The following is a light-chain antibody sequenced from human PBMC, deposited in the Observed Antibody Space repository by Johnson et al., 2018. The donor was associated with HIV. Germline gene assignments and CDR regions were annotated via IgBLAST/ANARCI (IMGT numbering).Light chain of an antibody. CDR1: SSNIGNNY. CDR2: ENN. Sequence: QSVLTQPPSVSAAPGQKVTISCSGSSSNIGNNYVSWYQQLPGTAPKLLIYENNKRPSGIPDRVSGSKSGTSATLGITGLQAGDEAYYCFAPWDSSLSTYVFGTGTKVTVL. V-gene: IGLV1-51*02. J-gene: IGLJ1*01. CDR3: APWDSSLSTYV.